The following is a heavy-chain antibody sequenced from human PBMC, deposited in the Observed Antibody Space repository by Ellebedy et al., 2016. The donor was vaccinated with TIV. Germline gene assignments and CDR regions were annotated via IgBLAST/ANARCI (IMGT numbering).Heavy chain of an antibody. Sequence: AASVKVSCKASGYNFIKYGISWVRQATGQGLEWMGWMNPNSGNRGYAQKFQDRLTMTRNTSINTAYLDLSSLRSEDTAVYYCARARGAAARSFDLWGQGTVVTVSS. CDR3: ARARGAAARSFDL. D-gene: IGHD2-15*01. CDR2: MNPNSGNR. J-gene: IGHJ3*01. V-gene: IGHV1-8*01. CDR1: GYNFIKYG.